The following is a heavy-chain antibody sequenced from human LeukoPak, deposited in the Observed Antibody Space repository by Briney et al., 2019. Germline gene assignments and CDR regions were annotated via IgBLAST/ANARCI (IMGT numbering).Heavy chain of an antibody. CDR2: VYNSGST. D-gene: IGHD2-15*01. Sequence: SETLSLTCAVYGGSFSGYYWSWIRRPPGKGLEWIGSVYNSGSTYYNPSLKSRVIVSLDTSKNQFSLRLTSVTAADTAVYYCARDTGQYTPGTPGFTRFDPWGQGTLVTVSS. V-gene: IGHV4-34*01. CDR3: ARDTGQYTPGTPGFTRFDP. CDR1: GGSFSGYY. J-gene: IGHJ5*02.